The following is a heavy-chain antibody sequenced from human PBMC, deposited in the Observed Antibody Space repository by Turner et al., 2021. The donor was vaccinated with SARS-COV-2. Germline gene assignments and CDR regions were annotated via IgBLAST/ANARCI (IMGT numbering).Heavy chain of an antibody. D-gene: IGHD6-13*01. CDR3: ARHWEVAAAAYLARFDP. J-gene: IGHJ5*02. V-gene: IGHV4-39*01. CDR1: GGSISSSSYY. CDR2: IYYSGST. Sequence: LQLQESGPGLVKPSETLSLTCPVSGGSISSSSYYWGWIRQPPGKGLEWIGSIYYSGSTYYNPSLKSRVTISVDTSKNQFSLKLTSVTAADTAVYFCARHWEVAAAAYLARFDPWGQGTLVTVSS.